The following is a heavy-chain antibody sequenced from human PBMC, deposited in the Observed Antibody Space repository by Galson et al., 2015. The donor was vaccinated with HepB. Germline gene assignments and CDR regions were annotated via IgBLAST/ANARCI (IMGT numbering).Heavy chain of an antibody. CDR3: AKTKWGIYSGPFDY. V-gene: IGHV3-23*01. D-gene: IGHD7-27*01. J-gene: IGHJ4*02. CDR2: ITGSGGAT. CDR1: GFTFSTYA. Sequence: SLRLSCAGSGFTFSTYAMSWVRQAPGKGLHWVSSITGSGGATYYADSVKGRFTISRDNSKNTLYLQINGLRAEDTAIYYCAKTKWGIYSGPFDYGGQGTPVTVSS.